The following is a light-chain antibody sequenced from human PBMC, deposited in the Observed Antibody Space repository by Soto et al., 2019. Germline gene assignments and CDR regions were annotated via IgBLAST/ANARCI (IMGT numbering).Light chain of an antibody. CDR1: SSNIGAGYD. Sequence: QSVLTRLPSVSGAPGQRVTISCTGSSSNIGAGYDVHWYQQLPGTAPKLLISGNSNRPSGVPDRFSGSKSGTSASLAITGLQAEDEADYYCQSYDSSLSGWVFGVGTKLTVL. CDR2: GNS. V-gene: IGLV1-40*01. J-gene: IGLJ3*02. CDR3: QSYDSSLSGWV.